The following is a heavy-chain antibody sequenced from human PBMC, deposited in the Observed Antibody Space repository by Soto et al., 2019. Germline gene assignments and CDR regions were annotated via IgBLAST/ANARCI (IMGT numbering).Heavy chain of an antibody. D-gene: IGHD4-17*01. CDR2: IYYSGRT. CDR1: GGAISPYY. J-gene: IGHJ6*02. Sequence: TLSLTCTGSGGAISPYYWSWIRQPPGKGLEWIGFIYYSGRTSYNPSLKSRVTISVDTSKNQSSLNLSSVTAADTAVYYCARDLRFQGHDYADYLGYGMDVWGQGTTVTVSS. V-gene: IGHV4-59*01. CDR3: ARDLRFQGHDYADYLGYGMDV.